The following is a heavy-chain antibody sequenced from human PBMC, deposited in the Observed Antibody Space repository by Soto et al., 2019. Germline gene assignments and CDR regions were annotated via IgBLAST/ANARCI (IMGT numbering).Heavy chain of an antibody. CDR3: ARGKGIGWYESSDY. D-gene: IGHD6-19*01. J-gene: IGHJ4*02. CDR1: GFTVSISY. CDR2: IYRDGST. Sequence: EVQLVESGGGLIQPGASLRLFSAASGFTVSISYMSWVRQAPGKGLEWVSTIYRDGSTYYADSVEGRFTISRDNSKNTLYLQMNSLRAEDTATYYCARGKGIGWYESSDYWGQGTLVTVSS. V-gene: IGHV3-53*01.